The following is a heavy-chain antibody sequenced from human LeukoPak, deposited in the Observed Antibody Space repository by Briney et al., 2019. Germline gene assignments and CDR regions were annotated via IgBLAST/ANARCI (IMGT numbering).Heavy chain of an antibody. CDR1: GYTFTSYG. D-gene: IGHD3-10*01. J-gene: IGHJ4*02. CDR3: ARDSGGYFDY. V-gene: IGHV1-18*01. Sequence: AAVKVSFKASGYTFTSYGISWMRQAPGQGLEWMGWISAYNGNTNYAQKLQGRVTMTTDTSTSTAYMELRSLRSDDTAVYYCARDSGGYFDYWGQGTLVTVSS. CDR2: ISAYNGNT.